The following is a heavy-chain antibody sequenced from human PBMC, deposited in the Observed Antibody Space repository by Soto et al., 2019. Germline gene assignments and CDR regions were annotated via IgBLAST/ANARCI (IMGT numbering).Heavy chain of an antibody. Sequence: GASVNVSCKASGYTFTSYGISWVRQAPGQGLEWMGWISAYNGNTNYAQKLQGRVTMTTDTSTSTAYMELRSLRSDDTAVYYCARGRGYSGYDPIYYYYYGMDVWGQGTTVTVSS. CDR3: ARGRGYSGYDPIYYYYYGMDV. CDR1: GYTFTSYG. CDR2: ISAYNGNT. V-gene: IGHV1-18*01. J-gene: IGHJ6*02. D-gene: IGHD5-12*01.